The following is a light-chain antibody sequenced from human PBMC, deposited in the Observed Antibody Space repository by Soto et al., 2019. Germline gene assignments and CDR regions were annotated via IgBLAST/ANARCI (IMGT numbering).Light chain of an antibody. Sequence: QSALTQPAAVPGSPGQSITISCTETSSDVGGYNYVSWYQQHPGKAPKLMIYDVSNRPSGVSNRFSGSKSGNTASLTISGLQAEDEADYYCSSYTSSSTYVFGTGTKVTVL. CDR1: SSDVGGYNY. CDR2: DVS. CDR3: SSYTSSSTYV. J-gene: IGLJ1*01. V-gene: IGLV2-14*01.